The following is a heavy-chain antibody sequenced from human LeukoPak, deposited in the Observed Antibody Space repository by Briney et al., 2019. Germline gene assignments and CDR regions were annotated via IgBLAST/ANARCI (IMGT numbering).Heavy chain of an antibody. CDR2: ISWNSGSI. V-gene: IGHV3-9*03. CDR3: AKGKFYYDSSGYPNDAFDI. Sequence: GGSLRLSCAASGFTFGDYAMHWVRQAPGKGLEWVSGISWNSGSIGYADSVKGRFTISRDNAKNSLYLQMNSLRAEDMALYYCAKGKFYYDSSGYPNDAFDIWGQGTMVTVSS. J-gene: IGHJ3*02. CDR1: GFTFGDYA. D-gene: IGHD3-22*01.